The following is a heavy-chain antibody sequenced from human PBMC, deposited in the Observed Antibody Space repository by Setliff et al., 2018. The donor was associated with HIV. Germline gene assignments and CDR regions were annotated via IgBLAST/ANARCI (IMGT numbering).Heavy chain of an antibody. CDR3: ALASIVSTARWNH. Sequence: ASVKVSCKASGYTFSGYYLHWVRRAPGQGLEWMGWINPNSGATSYAQSFQGRVTMTRDTSISTAYMDLSSLTSDDTAVYYCALASIVSTARWNHWGRGTTVTVSS. J-gene: IGHJ4*02. V-gene: IGHV1-2*02. CDR2: INPNSGAT. CDR1: GYTFSGYY. D-gene: IGHD1-26*01.